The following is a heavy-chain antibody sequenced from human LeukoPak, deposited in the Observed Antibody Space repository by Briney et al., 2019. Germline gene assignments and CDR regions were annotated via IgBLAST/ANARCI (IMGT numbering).Heavy chain of an antibody. CDR3: ATKTHYFDNSGYPFDY. CDR1: GDTFSTYA. D-gene: IGHD3-22*01. J-gene: IGHJ4*01. CDR2: IIPISGTA. V-gene: IGHV1-69*13. Sequence: ASVKVSCKASGDTFSTYAISWVRLAPGQGLKWMGIIIPISGTAEYAEKFQGRVTITADESTSTAYMELSSLRSEDTAVYYCATKTHYFDNSGYPFDYWGQGTLVTVSS.